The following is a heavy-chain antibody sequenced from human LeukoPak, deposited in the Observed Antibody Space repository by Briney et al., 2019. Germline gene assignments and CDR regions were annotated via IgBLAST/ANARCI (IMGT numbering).Heavy chain of an antibody. Sequence: GGSLRLSCAASGFTFSSYWMSWVRQAPGKGLEWVANIKQDGSEKYYVDSVKGRFTISRDNAKNSLYLQMNSLRAEDTAVYYCARDGSYSSSWYFDYWGQGTLVTVSS. CDR2: IKQDGSEK. CDR1: GFTFSSYW. J-gene: IGHJ4*02. V-gene: IGHV3-7*01. D-gene: IGHD6-13*01. CDR3: ARDGSYSSSWYFDY.